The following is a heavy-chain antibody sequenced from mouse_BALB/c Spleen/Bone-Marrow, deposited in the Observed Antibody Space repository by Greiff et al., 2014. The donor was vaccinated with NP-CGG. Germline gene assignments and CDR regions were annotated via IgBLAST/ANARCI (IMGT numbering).Heavy chain of an antibody. CDR2: ISSGGSYT. J-gene: IGHJ2*01. CDR1: GFTFSSYG. D-gene: IGHD2-10*02. V-gene: IGHV5-6*01. Sequence: EVMLVESGGDLVKPGGSLKLSCAASGFTFSSYGTSWVRQTPDKRLEWVATISSGGSYTYYPDSVKGRFTISRDNAKNTLYLQMSSLKSEDTAMYYCARQYGNYWDYFDYWGQGTTLTVSS. CDR3: ARQYGNYWDYFDY.